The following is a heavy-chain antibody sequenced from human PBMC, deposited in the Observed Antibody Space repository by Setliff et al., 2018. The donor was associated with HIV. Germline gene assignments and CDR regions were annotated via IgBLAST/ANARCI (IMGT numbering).Heavy chain of an antibody. Sequence: SETLSLTCAVSGGSISSGSHYWSWIRQPAGKGLEWIGQIYASGNTNYNPSLKSRVTMSVDTSKNQLSLELTSVTAADTGVYYCARQFWMLTTLYFDSLGPGTLVTVSS. CDR2: IYASGNT. D-gene: IGHD3-16*01. V-gene: IGHV4-61*09. CDR1: GGSISSGSHY. J-gene: IGHJ4*02. CDR3: ARQFWMLTTLYFDS.